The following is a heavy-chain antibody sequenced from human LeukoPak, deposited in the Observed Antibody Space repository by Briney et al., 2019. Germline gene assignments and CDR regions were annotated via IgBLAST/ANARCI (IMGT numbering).Heavy chain of an antibody. CDR2: IYTSGST. J-gene: IGHJ3*02. V-gene: IGHV4-59*10. D-gene: IGHD2-2*03. CDR3: ARGPLPLGYYAFDI. Sequence: PSETLSLTCAVYGGSFSGYYWSWIRQPAGKGLEWIGRIYTSGSTNYNPSLKSRVTMSVDTSKNQFSLKLSSVTAADTAVYYCARGPLPLGYYAFDIWGQGTMVTVSS. CDR1: GGSFSGYY.